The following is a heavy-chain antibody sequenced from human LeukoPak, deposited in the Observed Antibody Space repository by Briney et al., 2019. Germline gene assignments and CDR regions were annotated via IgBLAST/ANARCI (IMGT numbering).Heavy chain of an antibody. CDR2: ISGSGGST. Sequence: GGSLRLSCAASGFTFSSYAMSWVRQAPGKGLEWVSAISGSGGSTYYADSVKGRFTISRDNSKNTLYLQMNSLRAEDTAVYYCAKDGEWLRLNGYYFDYWGQGTLVTVSS. CDR3: AKDGEWLRLNGYYFDY. D-gene: IGHD5-12*01. V-gene: IGHV3-23*01. CDR1: GFTFSSYA. J-gene: IGHJ4*02.